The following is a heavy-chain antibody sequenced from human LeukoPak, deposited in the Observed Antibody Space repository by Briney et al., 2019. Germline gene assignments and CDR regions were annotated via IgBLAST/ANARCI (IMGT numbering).Heavy chain of an antibody. V-gene: IGHV3-23*01. CDR3: ARDSGRDAFDI. J-gene: IGHJ3*02. CDR1: GFTFSNYG. D-gene: IGHD1-26*01. Sequence: PGGSLRLSCAASGFTFSNYGMNWVRQAPGKGLEWVSAISGSGHNTYYADSVKGRFTISRDNAKNSLYLQMNSLRAEDTAVYYCARDSGRDAFDIWGQGTMVTVSS. CDR2: ISGSGHNT.